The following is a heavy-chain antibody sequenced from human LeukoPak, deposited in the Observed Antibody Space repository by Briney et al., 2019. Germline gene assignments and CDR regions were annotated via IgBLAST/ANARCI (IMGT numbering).Heavy chain of an antibody. D-gene: IGHD3-22*01. CDR2: IYYSGST. CDR3: ARGGVVKTYYYDSSGYPYYYYMDV. Sequence: PSETLSLTCTVSGGSISSSSYYWGWIRQPPGKGLKWIGSIYYSGSTYYNPSLKNRVTISVDTPKNQFSLKLSSVTAADTAVYYCARGGVVKTYYYDSSGYPYYYYMDVWGKGTTVTISS. J-gene: IGHJ6*03. CDR1: GGSISSSSYY. V-gene: IGHV4-39*07.